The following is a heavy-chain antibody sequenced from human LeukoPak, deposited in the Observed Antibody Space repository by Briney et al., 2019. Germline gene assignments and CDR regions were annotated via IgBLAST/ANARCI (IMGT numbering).Heavy chain of an antibody. D-gene: IGHD3-16*01. CDR2: FDPEDGET. Sequence: ASVKVSCKVSGYTLTELSMHWVRQAPGKGLEWMGGFDPEDGETIYAQKFQGRVTMTEDTSTDTAYMELSSLRSEDTAVYYCATEGGGGGRNWFDPWGQGTLVTVSS. CDR1: GYTLTELS. CDR3: ATEGGGGGRNWFDP. J-gene: IGHJ5*02. V-gene: IGHV1-24*01.